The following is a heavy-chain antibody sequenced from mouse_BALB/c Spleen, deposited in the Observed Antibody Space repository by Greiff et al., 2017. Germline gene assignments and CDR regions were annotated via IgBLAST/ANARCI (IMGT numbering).Heavy chain of an antibody. CDR3: ARGDGNYVRAFAY. D-gene: IGHD2-1*01. CDR2: ISYSGST. Sequence: VQLKESGPGLVKPSQSLSLTCTVTGYSITSDYAWNWIRQFPGNKLEWMGYISYSGSTSYNPSLKSRISITRDTSKNQFFLQLNSVTTEDTATYYCARGDGNYVRAFAYWGQGTLVTVSA. J-gene: IGHJ3*01. V-gene: IGHV3-2*02. CDR1: GYSITSDYA.